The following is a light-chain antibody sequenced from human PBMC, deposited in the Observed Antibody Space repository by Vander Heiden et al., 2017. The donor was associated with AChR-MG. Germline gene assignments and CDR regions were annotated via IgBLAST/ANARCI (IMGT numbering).Light chain of an antibody. Sequence: EIVMTPSPATLSLSPGERATLSCRASQSVSSNLAWYQQKPGQAPRLLIYGASTRATGIPARFSGSGSGTEFTLTISSLQSEDFAVYYCQQYNIWPPSFTFGPGTKVDIK. CDR3: QQYNIWPPSFT. J-gene: IGKJ3*01. CDR1: QSVSSN. V-gene: IGKV3-15*01. CDR2: GAS.